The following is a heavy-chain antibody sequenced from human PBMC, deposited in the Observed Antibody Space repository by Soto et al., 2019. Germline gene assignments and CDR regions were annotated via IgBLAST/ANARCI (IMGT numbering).Heavy chain of an antibody. CDR3: AYLPCSGGSCYWFSYSGMDV. V-gene: IGHV2-5*02. Sequence: QITLKESGPTLVKPTQTRTLTCTFSGFSLSTSGVGVAWIRQPPGKALEWLALIYWDDDKRYRPSLETRLTITKATSNTQGVLTMTSIASVDTATYYCAYLPCSGGSCYWFSYSGMDVWGQGTTVTVSS. D-gene: IGHD2-15*01. J-gene: IGHJ6*02. CDR1: GFSLSTSGVG. CDR2: IYWDDDK.